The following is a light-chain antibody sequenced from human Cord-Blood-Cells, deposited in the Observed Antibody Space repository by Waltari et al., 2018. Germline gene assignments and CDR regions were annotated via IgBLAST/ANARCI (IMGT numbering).Light chain of an antibody. V-gene: IGLV2-23*01. CDR2: EGS. Sequence: QSALTQPASVSGSPGQSITISCTGTSSDVGSYNLVPWYQQHPGKAPKLMIYEGSKRPSWVSNRFSGSKSGNTASLTISGLQAEDEADYYCCSYAGSSTYVFGTGTKVTVL. J-gene: IGLJ1*01. CDR3: CSYAGSSTYV. CDR1: SSDVGSYNL.